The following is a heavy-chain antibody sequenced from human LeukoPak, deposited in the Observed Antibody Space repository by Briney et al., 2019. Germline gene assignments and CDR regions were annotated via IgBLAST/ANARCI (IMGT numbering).Heavy chain of an antibody. V-gene: IGHV4-39*07. D-gene: IGHD3-22*01. CDR1: GGSISLSNYC. J-gene: IGHJ4*02. Sequence: SETLSLTCTVSGGSISLSNYCWGWIRQPQGKGLEWIGSIYYSGTTYYNPSLKSRVTISIDTSRNQFSLKLSSVTAADTAIYYCAREPYYYDSSGSWIWGQGTLATVSS. CDR2: IYYSGTT. CDR3: AREPYYYDSSGSWI.